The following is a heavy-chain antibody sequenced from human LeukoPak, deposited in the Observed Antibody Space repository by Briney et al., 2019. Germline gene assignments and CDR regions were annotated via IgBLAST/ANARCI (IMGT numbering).Heavy chain of an antibody. V-gene: IGHV4-30-4*08. CDR3: ASGSSSSLFDI. Sequence: SETPSLTCTVSGGSISSGDYYWSWIRQPPGKGLEWIGYIYYSGSTYYNPSLKSRVTISVDTSKNQFSLKLSSVTAADTAVYYCASGSSSSLFDIWGQGTMVTVSS. CDR1: GGSISSGDYY. CDR2: IYYSGST. J-gene: IGHJ3*02. D-gene: IGHD6-6*01.